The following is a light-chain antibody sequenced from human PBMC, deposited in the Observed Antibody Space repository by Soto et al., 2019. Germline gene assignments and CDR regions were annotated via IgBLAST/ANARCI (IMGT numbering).Light chain of an antibody. J-gene: IGKJ2*01. V-gene: IGKV3-15*01. CDR2: GAS. CDR1: QTVRGN. CDR3: EESNNWPYT. Sequence: EIVMTHSPATLSVSPGDRATLSCRASQTVRGNLAWYQQKPAQAPRLLIYGASTRATGIPARFSGSGSGTEYTHTIDSLQSEDFGLYFGEESNNWPYTFGQGTKLEIK.